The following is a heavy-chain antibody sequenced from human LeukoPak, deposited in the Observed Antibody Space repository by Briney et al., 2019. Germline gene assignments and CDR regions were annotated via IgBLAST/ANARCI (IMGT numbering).Heavy chain of an antibody. V-gene: IGHV6-1*01. CDR2: TYYRSQWHY. D-gene: IGHD3-9*01. CDR1: RDSVSSNSVA. CDR3: ARGGGNLLPFFDPKYYYYMDV. Sequence: SQTLSLTCAISRDSVSSNSVAWNWIRQTPSRGLEWLGRTYYRSQWHYDYAVSVKSRIIINPDTSKNQFSLKLSSVTAADTAVYYCARGGGNLLPFFDPKYYYYMDVWGKGTTVTVSS. J-gene: IGHJ6*03.